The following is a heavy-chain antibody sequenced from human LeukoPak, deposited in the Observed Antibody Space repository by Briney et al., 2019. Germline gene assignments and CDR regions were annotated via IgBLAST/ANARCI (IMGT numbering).Heavy chain of an antibody. CDR1: GFTFSSYG. Sequence: PGGSLRLSCAASGFTFSSYGMHWVRQAPGKGLEWVAVISYDGSNKHYADSVKGRFTISRDNAENSLFLQMSSLRVDDTAVYFCARSFSSTFHAGDYWGQGTLVTASS. CDR3: ARSFSSTFHAGDY. J-gene: IGHJ4*02. V-gene: IGHV3-30*03. D-gene: IGHD2-2*01. CDR2: ISYDGSNK.